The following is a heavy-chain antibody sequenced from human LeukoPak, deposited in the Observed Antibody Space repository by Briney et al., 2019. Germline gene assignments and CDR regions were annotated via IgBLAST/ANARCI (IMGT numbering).Heavy chain of an antibody. CDR3: ARELGQLDFDY. Sequence: PGGSLRLSCAASGFTFRSYGMHWVRQAPGKGLEWVAVIWYDGSNKYYADSVKGRFTISRDNSKNTLYLQMNSLRAEDTAEYYCARELGQLDFDYWGQGTLVTVSS. CDR1: GFTFRSYG. D-gene: IGHD6-13*01. J-gene: IGHJ4*02. CDR2: IWYDGSNK. V-gene: IGHV3-33*08.